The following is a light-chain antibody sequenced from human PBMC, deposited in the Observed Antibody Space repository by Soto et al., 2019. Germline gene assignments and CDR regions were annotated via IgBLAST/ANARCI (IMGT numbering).Light chain of an antibody. CDR3: QQANSFPLT. V-gene: IGKV1-12*01. J-gene: IGKJ4*01. Sequence: DIQMTKSPASLSASVGDRVSITCRASHSISSWLAWYQQKPGKAPKLLIYDASSLQSGVPSRFSGSGAGTDFTLTISSLQPEDFATYYCQQANSFPLTFGGGTKVDIK. CDR1: HSISSW. CDR2: DAS.